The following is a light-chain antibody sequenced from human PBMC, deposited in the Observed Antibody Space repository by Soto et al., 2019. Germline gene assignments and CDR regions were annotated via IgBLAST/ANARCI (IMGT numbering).Light chain of an antibody. V-gene: IGLV1-44*01. J-gene: IGLJ3*02. Sequence: QSVLTQPPSASGTPGQRVTISCSGSSSNIRKNIVNWYQHFPGTAPRLLIHSYNQRPSGVPDRFSGSKSDTSASLAISGLQSEDEAEYYCASWDDRLNGWAFGGGTKVTVL. CDR2: SYN. CDR3: ASWDDRLNGWA. CDR1: SSNIRKNI.